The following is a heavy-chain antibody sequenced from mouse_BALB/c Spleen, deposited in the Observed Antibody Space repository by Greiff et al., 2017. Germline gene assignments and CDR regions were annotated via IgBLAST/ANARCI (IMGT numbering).Heavy chain of an antibody. V-gene: IGHV14-3*02. D-gene: IGHD1-1*01. CDR3: ARGTTVVATDYFDY. CDR1: GFNIKDTY. CDR2: IDPANGNT. J-gene: IGHJ2*01. Sequence: VQLKESGAELVKPGASVKLSCTASGFNIKDTYMHWVKQRPEQGLEWIGRIDPANGNTKYDPKFQGKATITADTSSNTAYLQLSSLTSEDTAVYYCARGTTVVATDYFDYWGQGTTLTVSS.